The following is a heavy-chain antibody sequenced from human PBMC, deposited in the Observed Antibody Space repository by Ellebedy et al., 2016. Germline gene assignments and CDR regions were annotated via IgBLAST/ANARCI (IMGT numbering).Heavy chain of an antibody. V-gene: IGHV3-13*01. D-gene: IGHD3-10*01. Sequence: GESLKISCAASGFTFSTNDMRWVRQSPGKALEWVSGIGTAGDTYYPDSVKGRFTISRENAKNSLFLQMNSLRAGDTAVYFCARGHGGVRGVISPLDLWGQGTLVSVSS. J-gene: IGHJ4*02. CDR2: IGTAGDT. CDR1: GFTFSTND. CDR3: ARGHGGVRGVISPLDL.